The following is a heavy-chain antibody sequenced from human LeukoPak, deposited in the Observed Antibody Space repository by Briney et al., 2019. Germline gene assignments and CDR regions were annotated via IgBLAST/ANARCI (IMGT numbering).Heavy chain of an antibody. V-gene: IGHV3-33*01. CDR1: GFTFSSYG. CDR3: ARDRGYSGYERFDY. Sequence: GGSLRLSCAASGFTFSSYGMQWVRQAPGKGLEWVAVIWYDGSDKYYADSVKGRFTISRDNSKNTLSLQMNSLRAEDTAMYYCARDRGYSGYERFDYWGQGTLVTVSS. CDR2: IWYDGSDK. J-gene: IGHJ4*02. D-gene: IGHD5-12*01.